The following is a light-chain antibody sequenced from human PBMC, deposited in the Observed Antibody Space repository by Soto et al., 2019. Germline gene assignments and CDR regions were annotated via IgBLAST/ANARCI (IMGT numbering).Light chain of an antibody. Sequence: EIVLTQSPATLSLSPGERATLSCRASQSVSSYLAWYQQKPGQAPMLLIYDASNSATGIPARFSGSGAGTDFTLTISSLEPEDFAVYYCQQRSNWPGTFGQGTKVEIK. CDR3: QQRSNWPGT. V-gene: IGKV3-11*01. CDR1: QSVSSY. J-gene: IGKJ1*01. CDR2: DAS.